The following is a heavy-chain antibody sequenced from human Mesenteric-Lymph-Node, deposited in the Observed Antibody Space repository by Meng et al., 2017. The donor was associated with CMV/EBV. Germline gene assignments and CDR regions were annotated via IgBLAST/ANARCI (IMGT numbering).Heavy chain of an antibody. CDR1: GFIFSDYY. J-gene: IGHJ4*02. V-gene: IGHV3-11*05. D-gene: IGHD1-1*01. CDR3: ARAPIGTADY. CDR2: ISGGGDYT. Sequence: GGPLRLSCAASGFIFSDYYMTWIRQAPGKGLEWVSYISGGGDYTKYADSVKGRFTISRDNAKKSLYLQMDSLRAEDTAVYYCARAPIGTADYWGQGTLVTVSS.